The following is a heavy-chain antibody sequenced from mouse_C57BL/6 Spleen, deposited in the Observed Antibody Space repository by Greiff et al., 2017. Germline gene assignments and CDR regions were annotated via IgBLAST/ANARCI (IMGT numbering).Heavy chain of an antibody. D-gene: IGHD1-1*01. Sequence: DVQLVESGPELVKPGASVKISCKASGYSFTGYYMNWVKQSPEKSLEWIGEINPSTGGTTYNQKFKARATLTVDKASSTAYMQLKSLTSEDSAVYYCAGGDYGSPPLAYWGQGTLVTVSA. CDR1: GYSFTGYY. V-gene: IGHV1-42*01. J-gene: IGHJ3*01. CDR2: INPSTGGT. CDR3: AGGDYGSPPLAY.